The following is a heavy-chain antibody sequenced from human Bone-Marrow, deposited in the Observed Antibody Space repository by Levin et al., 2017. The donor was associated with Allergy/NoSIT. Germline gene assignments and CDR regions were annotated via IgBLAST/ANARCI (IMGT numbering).Heavy chain of an antibody. J-gene: IGHJ5*02. CDR1: GHTFSSYG. Sequence: ASVKVSCKFSGHTFSSYGITWVRQAPGQGLEWMGWLDAYSGRTSFAQDFQGRVTMTSDTSTKTAHMELRTLRFNDKAVYFCASGAGAYSTSSRIAFDPWGQGTLVTVSS. CDR3: ASGAGAYSTSSRIAFDP. CDR2: LDAYSGRT. D-gene: IGHD2/OR15-2a*01. V-gene: IGHV1-18*01.